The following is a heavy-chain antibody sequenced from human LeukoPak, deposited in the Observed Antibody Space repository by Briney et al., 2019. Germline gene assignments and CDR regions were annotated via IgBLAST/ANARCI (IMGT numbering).Heavy chain of an antibody. CDR3: ATDPAVVVPAAMGIDY. D-gene: IGHD2-2*01. V-gene: IGHV3-21*01. CDR2: ISSSSSYI. J-gene: IGHJ4*02. CDR1: GFTFSSYS. Sequence: GGSLRLSCAAPGFTFSSYSMNWVRQAPGKGLEWVSSISSSSSYIYYADSVKGRFTISRDNAKNSLYLQMNSLRAEDTAVYYCATDPAVVVPAAMGIDYWGQGTLVTVSS.